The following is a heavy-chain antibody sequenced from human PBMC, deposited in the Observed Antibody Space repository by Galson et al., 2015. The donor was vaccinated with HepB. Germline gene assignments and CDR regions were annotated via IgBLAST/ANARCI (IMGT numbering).Heavy chain of an antibody. CDR2: INPSGNTT. J-gene: IGHJ4*02. CDR3: ARGTGTTLPFDY. D-gene: IGHD1-7*01. CDR1: GYIFTDYY. V-gene: IGHV1-46*01. Sequence: SVKVSCKASGYIFTDYYIHWVRQAPGQGLEWMGIINPSGNTTSYAQKFQGRVTMTRDTSTSTVYMELSSLRSDDTAVYFCARGTGTTLPFDYWGQGTLVTVSS.